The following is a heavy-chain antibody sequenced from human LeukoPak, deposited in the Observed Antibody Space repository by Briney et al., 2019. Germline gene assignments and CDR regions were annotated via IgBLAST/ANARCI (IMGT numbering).Heavy chain of an antibody. Sequence: GGSLGLSCAASGFTFSIYAMSWVRQAPGKGLEWVSAISGSGGSTYYADSVKGRFTISRDNSKNTLYLQMNSLRAEDTAVYYCAKDGGGDSWYFDLWGRGTLVTVSS. V-gene: IGHV3-23*01. CDR3: AKDGGGDSWYFDL. D-gene: IGHD4-17*01. J-gene: IGHJ2*01. CDR1: GFTFSIYA. CDR2: ISGSGGST.